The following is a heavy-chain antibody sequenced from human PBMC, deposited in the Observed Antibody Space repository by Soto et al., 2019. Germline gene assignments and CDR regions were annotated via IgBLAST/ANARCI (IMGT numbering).Heavy chain of an antibody. CDR1: GGSVSSGSYY. CDR2: FYDSGST. J-gene: IGHJ4*02. Sequence: QVQLQESGPGLVKPSETLSLTSTVSGGSVSSGSYYWSWIRQPPGKGLEWIGDFYDSGSTNYNPSLKSRVTISVDTSKSPFSLRLSSVTAADTAVYYCARGSSWVYYFAYWGQGTLVTVSS. V-gene: IGHV4-61*01. CDR3: ARGSSWVYYFAY. D-gene: IGHD6-13*01.